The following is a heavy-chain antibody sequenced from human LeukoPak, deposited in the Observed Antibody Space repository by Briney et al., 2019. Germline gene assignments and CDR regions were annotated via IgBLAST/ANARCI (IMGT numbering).Heavy chain of an antibody. J-gene: IGHJ4*02. Sequence: PGRSLRLSCAASGFTFSSYGMHWVRQAPGKGLEWVAVISYDGSNKYYADSVKGRFTISRDNSKNTLYLQMNSLRAEDTAEYYCAKDLITTTRQVWGQGTLVTVSS. CDR2: ISYDGSNK. CDR1: GFTFSSYG. D-gene: IGHD3-3*01. CDR3: AKDLITTTRQV. V-gene: IGHV3-30*18.